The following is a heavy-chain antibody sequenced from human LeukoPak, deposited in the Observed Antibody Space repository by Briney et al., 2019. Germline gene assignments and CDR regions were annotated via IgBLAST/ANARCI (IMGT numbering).Heavy chain of an antibody. D-gene: IGHD1-14*01. J-gene: IGHJ4*02. CDR1: GFTFSTYA. CDR2: IKGGGGDP. Sequence: GGSLRLSCAASGFTFSTYAMGWVRQAPGKGLEGVSGIKGGGGDPFYADSVKGRFTISRDNSKNTLFLQLHSLRAEDSAVYYCAKGGHDFNPFYRWGQGTLVTVSA. V-gene: IGHV3-23*01. CDR3: AKGGHDFNPFYR.